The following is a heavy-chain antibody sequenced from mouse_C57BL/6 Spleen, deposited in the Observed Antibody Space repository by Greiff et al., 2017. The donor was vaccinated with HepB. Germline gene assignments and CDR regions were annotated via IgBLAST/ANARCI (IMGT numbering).Heavy chain of an antibody. CDR2: IDPSDSET. J-gene: IGHJ1*03. CDR1: GYTFTSYW. CDR3: ARKGNYYGSSPYFDV. D-gene: IGHD1-1*01. V-gene: IGHV1-52*01. Sequence: VQLQQPGAELVRPGSSVKLSCKASGYTFTSYWMHWVKQRPIQGLEWIGNIDPSDSETHYNQKFKDKATLTVDKSSSTAYMQLSSLTSEDSAVYYCARKGNYYGSSPYFDVWGTGTTVTVSS.